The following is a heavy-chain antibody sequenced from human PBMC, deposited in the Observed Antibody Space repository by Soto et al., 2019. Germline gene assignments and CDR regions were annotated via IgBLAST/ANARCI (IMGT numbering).Heavy chain of an antibody. D-gene: IGHD6-13*01. CDR2: IYYSGST. CDR3: ASSSSWYDVYYFDY. V-gene: IGHV4-59*01. J-gene: IGHJ4*02. CDR1: GGSISSYY. Sequence: SETLSLTCTVSGGSISSYYWSWIRQPPGKGLEWIGYIYYSGSTNYNPSLKSRVTISVDTSKNQFSLKLSSVTAADTAVYYCASSSSWYDVYYFDYWGQGTLVTVSS.